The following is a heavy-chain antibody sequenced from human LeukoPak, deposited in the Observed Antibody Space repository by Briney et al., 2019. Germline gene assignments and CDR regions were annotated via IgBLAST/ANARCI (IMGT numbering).Heavy chain of an antibody. D-gene: IGHD4/OR15-4a*01. V-gene: IGHV4-59*01. CDR3: ARGRLWLRLVP. CDR1: GGSISSYY. Sequence: SETLSLTCSVSGGSISSYYWSWIRPPPGKGLECIGYLYYSGSTNYNPSLKSRVTISVDTSKNQVSLKLRSVPAAHTAVYLCARGRLWLRLVPWGQGTLVPVSS. J-gene: IGHJ5*02. CDR2: LYYSGST.